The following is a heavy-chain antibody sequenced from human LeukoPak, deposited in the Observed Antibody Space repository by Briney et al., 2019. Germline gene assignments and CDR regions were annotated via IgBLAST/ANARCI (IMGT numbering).Heavy chain of an antibody. CDR3: ARGEWEVPQDY. Sequence: GASVKVSCKASGYTFTSYYMHWVRQAPGQGLEWMGIINPSSGSTTYAQKFQGRVTMTRDTSTSTVYMELSSLRSEDTAVYYCARGEWEVPQDYWGQGTLVTVSS. D-gene: IGHD1-26*01. J-gene: IGHJ4*02. CDR2: INPSSGST. V-gene: IGHV1-46*01. CDR1: GYTFTSYY.